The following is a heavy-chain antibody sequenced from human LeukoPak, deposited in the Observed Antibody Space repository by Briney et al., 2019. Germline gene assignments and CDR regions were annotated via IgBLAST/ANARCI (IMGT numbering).Heavy chain of an antibody. CDR3: ARNRGDI. V-gene: IGHV3-7*01. CDR1: GFTFRSDW. Sequence: GGSLRLSCAASGFTFRSDWMNWVCQAPGKVLEWVANIKQDGSDKYYVDSVKGRFTISRDDAKNSVFLQMNSLRAEDTAVYYCARNRGDIWGQGTMVIVSS. J-gene: IGHJ3*02. D-gene: IGHD3-16*01. CDR2: IKQDGSDK.